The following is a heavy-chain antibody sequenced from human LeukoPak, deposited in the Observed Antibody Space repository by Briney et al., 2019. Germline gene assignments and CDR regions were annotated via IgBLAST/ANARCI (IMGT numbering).Heavy chain of an antibody. CDR3: ARDEYCSSTSCRNYYYYYYMDV. CDR1: GFTFSDYY. J-gene: IGHJ6*03. CDR2: TSGSGSTI. Sequence: GGSLRLSCAASGFTFSDYYMSWSRQAPGKGLEWVSYTSGSGSTIYYADSVKGRFTISRDNAKNSLYLQMNSLRAEDTAVYYCARDEYCSSTSCRNYYYYYYMDVWGKGTTVTVSS. V-gene: IGHV3-11*04. D-gene: IGHD2-2*01.